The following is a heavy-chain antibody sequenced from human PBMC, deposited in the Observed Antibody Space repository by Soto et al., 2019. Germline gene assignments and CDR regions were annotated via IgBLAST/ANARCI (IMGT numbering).Heavy chain of an antibody. D-gene: IGHD3-16*01. V-gene: IGHV4-30-4*08. Sequence: QVQLQQSGPGLVKPSQTLSLTCTVSGGSISYEYYHWTWIRQSPGKGLEWIGYVHYSGSIMDNPSFKSRVTISVDTSKNQFSLHLSSVTAADTAVYFCVREDDGGDREYYGLDVWGQGTTVTVSS. CDR1: GGSISYEYYH. CDR3: VREDDGGDREYYGLDV. CDR2: VHYSGSI. J-gene: IGHJ6*02.